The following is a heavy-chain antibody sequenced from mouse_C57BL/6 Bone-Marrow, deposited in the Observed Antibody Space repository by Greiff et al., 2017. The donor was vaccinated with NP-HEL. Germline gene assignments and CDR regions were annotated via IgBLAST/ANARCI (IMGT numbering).Heavy chain of an antibody. CDR3: AREDRRCYAMDY. CDR2: IYPGDGDT. Sequence: QVQLQQSGPELVKPGASVKISCKASGYAFSSSWMNWVKQRPGKGLEWIGRIYPGDGDTNYNGKFKGKATLTADKSSSTAYMQLSSLTSEDSAVYFCAREDRRCYAMDYWGQGTSVTVSS. V-gene: IGHV1-82*01. CDR1: GYAFSSSW. J-gene: IGHJ4*01.